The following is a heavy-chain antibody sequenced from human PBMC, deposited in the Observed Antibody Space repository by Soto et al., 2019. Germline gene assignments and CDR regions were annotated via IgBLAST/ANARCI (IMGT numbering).Heavy chain of an antibody. Sequence: GSLRLSCTASGFTFGDYAMSWFRQAPGKGLEWVGFIRSKTYGGTTEYAASVKGRFTISRDDSKSIAYLQMNSLKTEDTAVYYCTRDGNVVVVSYWGQGTLVTVSS. J-gene: IGHJ4*02. CDR1: GFTFGDYA. CDR3: TRDGNVVVVSY. D-gene: IGHD2-15*01. V-gene: IGHV3-49*03. CDR2: IRSKTYGGTT.